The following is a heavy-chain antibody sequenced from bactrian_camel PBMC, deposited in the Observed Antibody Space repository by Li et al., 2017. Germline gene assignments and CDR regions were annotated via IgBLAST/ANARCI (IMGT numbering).Heavy chain of an antibody. CDR1: VDTIGRYC. D-gene: IGHD6*01. J-gene: IGHJ4*01. Sequence: VESGGGSVQVGGSLRLSCVASVDTIGRYCMGWFRQIPDKEREAVASIYTVDGSTYYADPVKSGFSITQDNAKNTRYLQVNSLITEGAAMYYCAKDPQAYVTEVDTDWGQGTQVTVS. CDR2: IYTVDGST. V-gene: IGHV3S1*01. CDR3: AKDPQAYVTEVDTD.